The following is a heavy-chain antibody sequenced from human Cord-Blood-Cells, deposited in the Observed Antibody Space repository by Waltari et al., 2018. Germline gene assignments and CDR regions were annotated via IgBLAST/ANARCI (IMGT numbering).Heavy chain of an antibody. CDR2: IYYSGST. J-gene: IGHJ4*02. V-gene: IGHV4-39*01. D-gene: IGHD3-22*01. Sequence: QLQLQESGPGLVKPSETLSLTCTVSGGSISSSSYYWGWIRQPPGKGLEWIGSIYYSGSTYSNPSLKSRVTISVDTSKNQFSLKLSSVTAADTAVYYCARYTVVSSDYWGQGTLVTVSS. CDR1: GGSISSSSYY. CDR3: ARYTVVSSDY.